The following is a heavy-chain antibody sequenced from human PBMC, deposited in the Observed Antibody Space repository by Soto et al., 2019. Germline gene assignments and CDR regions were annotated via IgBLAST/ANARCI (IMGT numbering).Heavy chain of an antibody. D-gene: IGHD4-17*01. CDR2: VFYTGST. CDR3: ARSLTVTRFDQ. CDR1: GGSMNNNY. V-gene: IGHV4-59*01. J-gene: IGHJ4*02. Sequence: SETLSLTCNVSGGSMNNNYWSWIRQAPGKGLEWIGYVFYTGSTNYNPSLKSRVTISVDTSKKQFFLRLSSVTAADTAVYYCARSLTVTRFDQWGQGTRVTVSS.